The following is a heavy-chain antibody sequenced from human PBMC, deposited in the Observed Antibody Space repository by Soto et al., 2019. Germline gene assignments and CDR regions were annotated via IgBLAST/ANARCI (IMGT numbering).Heavy chain of an antibody. CDR3: ARDGNFVLRGYSFGFDF. J-gene: IGHJ4*02. V-gene: IGHV1-18*01. CDR2: ISAYNGNT. Sequence: SVKVSYKASCYTFTSYGISWVRQAPVQGLDWMGWISAYNGNTNYAQKLQGRVTMTTDTSTSTAYMEVTNVKSDDTAIYYCARDGNFVLRGYSFGFDFWGQGTRVTVYS. CDR1: CYTFTSYG. D-gene: IGHD5-18*01.